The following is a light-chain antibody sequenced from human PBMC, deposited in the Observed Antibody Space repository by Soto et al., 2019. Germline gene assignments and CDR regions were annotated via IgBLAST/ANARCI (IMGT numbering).Light chain of an antibody. CDR2: GTS. Sequence: EIVFTRSSGTLSFSTEERVPLSCRASQSISNNHLAWYQQKPGQAPRLLIHGTSNRATGIPDRFSGSGSGTDFTLTFSRLEPEDFAVYYCEYYGSSITFGGGTKVDIK. V-gene: IGKV3-20*01. CDR3: EYYGSSIT. CDR1: QSISNNH. J-gene: IGKJ4*01.